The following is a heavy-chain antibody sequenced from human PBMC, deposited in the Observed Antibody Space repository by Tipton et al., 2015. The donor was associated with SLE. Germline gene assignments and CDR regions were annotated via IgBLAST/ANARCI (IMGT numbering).Heavy chain of an antibody. CDR2: THYSEST. CDR1: GYSITSHY. V-gene: IGHV4-59*04. J-gene: IGHJ3*02. D-gene: IGHD2-21*01. Sequence: TLSLTCTVSGYSITSHYWTWIRQPPGKGLEWIGSTHYSESTYYNPSLKSRVTISVDTSKNQFSLTLSSVTAADTALYYCARHSPTQSRTSKDAFDIWGQGTMLTVSS. CDR3: ARHSPTQSRTSKDAFDI.